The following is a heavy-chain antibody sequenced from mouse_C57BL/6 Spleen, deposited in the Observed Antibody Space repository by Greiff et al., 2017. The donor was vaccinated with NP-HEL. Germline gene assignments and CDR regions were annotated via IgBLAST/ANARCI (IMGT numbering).Heavy chain of an antibody. J-gene: IGHJ2*01. V-gene: IGHV1-69*01. Sequence: QVQLQQSGAELVMPGASVKLSCKASGYTFTSYWMHWVKQRPGQGLEWIGEIDPSDSYTNYNQKFKGKSTLTVDKSSSTAYMQLSSLTSEDSAVYYCARKGTAQAYYFDDWGQGTTLTVSS. D-gene: IGHD3-2*02. CDR2: IDPSDSYT. CDR1: GYTFTSYW. CDR3: ARKGTAQAYYFDD.